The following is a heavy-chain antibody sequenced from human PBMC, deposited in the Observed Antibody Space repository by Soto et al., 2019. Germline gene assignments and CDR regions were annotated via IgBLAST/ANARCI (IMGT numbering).Heavy chain of an antibody. Sequence: QVQLVQSGAEVKKPGASVKVSCKASGYTFTSYDINWVRQATGQGLEWMGWMNPNSGNTGYAQKFQGRVTMTRNTSISTAYMELSSLRSEDTAAYYCARGRYCTNGVCYHNWFDPWGQGTLVTVSS. CDR2: MNPNSGNT. CDR1: GYTFTSYD. D-gene: IGHD2-8*01. J-gene: IGHJ5*02. CDR3: ARGRYCTNGVCYHNWFDP. V-gene: IGHV1-8*01.